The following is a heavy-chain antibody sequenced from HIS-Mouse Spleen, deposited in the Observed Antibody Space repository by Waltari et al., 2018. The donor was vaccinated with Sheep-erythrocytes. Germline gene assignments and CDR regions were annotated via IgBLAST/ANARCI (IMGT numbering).Heavy chain of an antibody. J-gene: IGHJ4*02. CDR1: GGSISSSSYY. Sequence: QLQLQESGPGLVKPSETLSLTCTVSGGSISSSSYYWGWIRQPPGKGLAWIGSIYYSGRTCYNPSLKSRVTISVDTSKNQFSLKLSSVTAADTAVYYCARLYYYDSSGYYFDYWGQGTLVTVSS. CDR2: IYYSGRT. D-gene: IGHD3-22*01. CDR3: ARLYYYDSSGYYFDY. V-gene: IGHV4-39*01.